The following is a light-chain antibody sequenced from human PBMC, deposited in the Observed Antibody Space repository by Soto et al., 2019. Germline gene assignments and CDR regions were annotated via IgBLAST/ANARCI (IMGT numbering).Light chain of an antibody. V-gene: IGKV1-5*03. CDR1: QSISTW. Sequence: DIQMTQSPSTLTESVGDRVTITCRASQSISTWLAWFQQKPGKAPNLLIYKASSLESGVPSRFSGSGSGTEFTLTISTLQPDDFATYYCQQYNSSPLTFGGGTKVEIK. J-gene: IGKJ4*01. CDR2: KAS. CDR3: QQYNSSPLT.